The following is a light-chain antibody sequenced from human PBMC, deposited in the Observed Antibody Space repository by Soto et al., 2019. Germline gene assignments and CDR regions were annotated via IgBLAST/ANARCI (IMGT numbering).Light chain of an antibody. CDR3: QQYGRTSWT. J-gene: IGKJ1*01. Sequence: QYTGTPSLPTGVSATHSCRASQTVITNSLAWYQQTQGQAPSLLIYGASTRATGIPARFSGSGSGTDCTLTISRLEPEDFAVYYCQQYGRTSWTFGQGTNVDIK. V-gene: IGKV3-20*01. CDR2: GAS. CDR1: QTVITNS.